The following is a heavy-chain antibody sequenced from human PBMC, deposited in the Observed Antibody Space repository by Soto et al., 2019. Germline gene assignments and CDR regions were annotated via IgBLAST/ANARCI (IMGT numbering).Heavy chain of an antibody. CDR3: AKDVGVSYEYFDY. J-gene: IGHJ4*02. CDR2: TSYDGSNK. Sequence: QVQLVESGGGVVQPGRSLRLSCAASGFIFSSYGMHWVRQAPGKGLEWVAVTSYDGSNKYYADSVKGRFTISRDSSKNTLYLQMNSLRADDTAVYYCAKDVGVSYEYFDYWGQGTLVTVSS. CDR1: GFIFSSYG. V-gene: IGHV3-30*18. D-gene: IGHD1-26*01.